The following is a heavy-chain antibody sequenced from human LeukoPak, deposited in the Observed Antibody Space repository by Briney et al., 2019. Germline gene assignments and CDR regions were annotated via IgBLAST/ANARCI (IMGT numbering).Heavy chain of an antibody. D-gene: IGHD3-22*01. CDR2: ISAYNGNT. Sequence: ASVKVSCKASGYTFTSYGISWVRQAPGQGREWMGWISAYNGNTNYAQKLQGRVTMTTDTSTSTAYMELRSLRSDDTAVYYCATPYYDSSGYHALDYWGQGTLVTVSS. CDR1: GYTFTSYG. CDR3: ATPYYDSSGYHALDY. V-gene: IGHV1-18*01. J-gene: IGHJ4*02.